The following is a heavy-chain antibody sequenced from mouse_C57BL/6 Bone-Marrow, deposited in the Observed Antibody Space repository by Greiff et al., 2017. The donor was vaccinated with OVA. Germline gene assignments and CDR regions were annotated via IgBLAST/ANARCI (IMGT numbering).Heavy chain of an antibody. Sequence: VQLKESGPVLVKPGASVKMSCKASGYTFTDYYMNWVKQSHGKSLEWIGVINPYNGGTSYNQKFKGKATLTVDKSSSTAYMELNSLTSEDSAVYYCARWRYYYAMDYWGQGTSVTVSS. CDR1: GYTFTDYY. CDR3: ARWRYYYAMDY. J-gene: IGHJ4*01. V-gene: IGHV1-19*01. CDR2: INPYNGGT.